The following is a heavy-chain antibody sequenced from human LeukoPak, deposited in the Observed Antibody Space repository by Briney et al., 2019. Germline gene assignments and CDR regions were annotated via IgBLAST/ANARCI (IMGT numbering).Heavy chain of an antibody. J-gene: IGHJ4*02. CDR2: ISYDGGNK. V-gene: IGHV3-30*03. D-gene: IGHD5-18*01. CDR3: ARVGIQLWYLDY. CDR1: GFTFSNYG. Sequence: PGGSLRLSCAASGFTFSNYGMHWVRQAPGKGLEWVAVISYDGGNKYYGDSVKGRFTISRDNSKNTLYLQMNSLRAEDTAVYYCARVGIQLWYLDYWGQGTLVTVSS.